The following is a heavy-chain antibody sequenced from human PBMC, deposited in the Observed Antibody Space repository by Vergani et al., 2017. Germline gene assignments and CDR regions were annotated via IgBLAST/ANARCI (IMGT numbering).Heavy chain of an antibody. CDR2: INHSGNT. CDR3: ARHSRAHCVSTSSYWPLPLRY. CDR1: GGSMSGYY. Sequence: QVRLQESGPGLVKPSETLSLTCSVSGGSMSGYYWGWIRQPPGKGLEWIATINHSGNTYYNPSLKSRVTISVDTSRNHFSLNLTSVTAADTAMYYCARHSRAHCVSTSSYWPLPLRYWGQGALVTVSS. V-gene: IGHV4-38-2*02. J-gene: IGHJ4*02. D-gene: IGHD2-2*01.